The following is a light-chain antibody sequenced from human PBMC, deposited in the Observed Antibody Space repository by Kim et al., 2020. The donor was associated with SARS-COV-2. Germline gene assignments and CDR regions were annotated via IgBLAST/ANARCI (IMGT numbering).Light chain of an antibody. J-gene: IGKJ1*01. CDR3: QQRYSWPRT. V-gene: IGKV3-11*01. Sequence: LSPGERATLSCRASQSVSSQLSWYQQKPGQAPRLLVYDTSNRATGIPARFSGSGSGTDFTLTISSLEPEDFAVHYCQQRYSWPRTFGQGTKVDIK. CDR1: QSVSSQ. CDR2: DTS.